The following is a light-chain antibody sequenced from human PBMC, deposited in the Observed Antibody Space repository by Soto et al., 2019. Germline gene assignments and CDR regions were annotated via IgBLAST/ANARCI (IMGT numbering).Light chain of an antibody. J-gene: IGKJ4*01. CDR3: QQYHDWLT. V-gene: IGKV3D-15*01. Sequence: EIVVTQSPGTLSVSPGETATLSCGTSQSVSSNLAWYQQKPGQAPRLLIYGASTRATGIPARFSGGGSGTEFTLAISYLRPEDSAVYFCQQYHDWLTFGGGTKVEI. CDR1: QSVSSN. CDR2: GAS.